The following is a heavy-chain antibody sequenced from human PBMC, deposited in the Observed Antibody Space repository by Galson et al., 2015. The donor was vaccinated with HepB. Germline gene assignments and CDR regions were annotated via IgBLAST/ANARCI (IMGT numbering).Heavy chain of an antibody. CDR1: GYTLTDLS. CDR2: FDPEDGET. V-gene: IGHV1-24*01. J-gene: IGHJ5*02. D-gene: IGHD4-17*01. CDR3: ATRLASVTSSWFDP. Sequence: SVKVSCKASGYTLTDLSMHWVRQAPGQGLEWMGGFDPEDGETIYAQKFQGRVTMTEDTSTDTAYMELSSLRSEDTAVYYCATRLASVTSSWFDPWGQGTLATVST.